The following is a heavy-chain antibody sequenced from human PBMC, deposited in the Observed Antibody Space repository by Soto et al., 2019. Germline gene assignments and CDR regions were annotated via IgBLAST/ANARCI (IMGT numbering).Heavy chain of an antibody. D-gene: IGHD3-9*01. V-gene: IGHV3-53*01. CDR2: IYSGGST. J-gene: IGHJ5*02. CDR1: GFTVSSNY. Sequence: GGSLRLSCAASGFTVSSNYMSWVRQAPGKGLEWVSVIYSGGSTYYADSVKGRFTISRDNSKNTLYLQMNSLRAEDTAVYYCARTSVLRYFDWVYSWFDPWGQGTLVTVSS. CDR3: ARTSVLRYFDWVYSWFDP.